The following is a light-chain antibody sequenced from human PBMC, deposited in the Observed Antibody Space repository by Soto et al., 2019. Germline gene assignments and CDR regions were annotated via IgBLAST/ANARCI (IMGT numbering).Light chain of an antibody. J-gene: IGLJ1*01. V-gene: IGLV1-51*01. Sequence: QSVLAPPPSSSSAPGEKVTISCSGRSSNIGGNSVSWYQQLPGTAPKLLIYDDNKRPSGIPDRFSGSKSGTSATLGITGFQTGDEADYYGGSWDSSLSADVFGTGYKGTVL. CDR1: SSNIGGNS. CDR2: DDN. CDR3: GSWDSSLSADV.